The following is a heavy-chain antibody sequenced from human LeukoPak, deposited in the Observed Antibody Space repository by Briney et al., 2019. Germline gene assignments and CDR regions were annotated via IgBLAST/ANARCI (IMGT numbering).Heavy chain of an antibody. CDR3: ARERSLVGAVDAFDI. CDR1: GYTLTSYG. J-gene: IGHJ3*02. CDR2: ISAYNGNT. V-gene: IGHV1-18*01. D-gene: IGHD1-26*01. Sequence: ASVKVSCTASGYTLTSYGISCGRQAPGQGLKWMGWISAYNGNTNYAQKLQGRVTMTTDTSTSTASMELRSLRSDDTAVYYCARERSLVGAVDAFDIWGQGTMVTVSS.